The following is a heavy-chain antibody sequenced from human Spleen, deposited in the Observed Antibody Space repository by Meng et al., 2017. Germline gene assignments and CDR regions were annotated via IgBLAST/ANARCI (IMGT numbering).Heavy chain of an antibody. J-gene: IGHJ4*02. CDR3: GKDVGWNALI. CDR2: IGSDRNT. CDR1: GLTFSSNA. Sequence: GESLKISCAVSGLTFSSNAMSWVRQAPGKGLEWVSGIGSDRNTHYADSVKGRFIISRDNTKNTLYLQMNSLRAEDTAVYYCGKDVGWNALIWGQGALVTVSS. V-gene: IGHV3-23*01. D-gene: IGHD1-1*01.